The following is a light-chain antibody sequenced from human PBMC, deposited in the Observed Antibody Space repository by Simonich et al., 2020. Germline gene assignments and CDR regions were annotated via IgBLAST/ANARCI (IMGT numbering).Light chain of an antibody. J-gene: IGLJ3*02. Sequence: QSALTQPASVSGSPGQSITISCTGTSGDVGSYNLVSWYQQHPGKAPKLMIYEGSTRPSGVSNRFSGSKSGNTASLTISGLQAEDEADYYCCSYAGSSTFGVFGGGTKLTVL. CDR3: CSYAGSSTFGV. CDR1: SGDVGSYNL. CDR2: EGS. V-gene: IGLV2-23*03.